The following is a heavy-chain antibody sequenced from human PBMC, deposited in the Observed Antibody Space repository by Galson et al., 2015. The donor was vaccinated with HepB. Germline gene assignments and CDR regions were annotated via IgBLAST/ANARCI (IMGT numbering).Heavy chain of an antibody. CDR2: MNPNSGNT. CDR1: GYTFTSCD. V-gene: IGHV1-8*01. Sequence: SVKVSCKASGYTFTSCDINWVQQATGQGLEWMGWMNPNSGNTGYAQKFQGRVTMTRNTSISTAYMELSSLRSEDTAVYYCARAEYCSSTSCYFVAYNWFDPWGQGTLVTVSS. J-gene: IGHJ5*02. CDR3: ARAEYCSSTSCYFVAYNWFDP. D-gene: IGHD2-2*01.